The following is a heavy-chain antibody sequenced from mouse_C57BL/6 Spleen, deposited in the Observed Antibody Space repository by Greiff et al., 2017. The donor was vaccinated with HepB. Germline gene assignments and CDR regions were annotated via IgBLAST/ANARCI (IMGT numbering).Heavy chain of an antibody. CDR3: AHLYSNNEGFAY. CDR1: GYTFTSYW. Sequence: QVQLQQPGAELVKPGASVKLSCKASGYTFTSYWMHWVKQRPGQGLEWIGMIHPNSGSTNYNEKFKSKATLTVDKSSSTAYMQLSSLTSEDSAVYYCAHLYSNNEGFAYWGQGTLVTVSA. V-gene: IGHV1-64*01. CDR2: IHPNSGST. J-gene: IGHJ3*01. D-gene: IGHD2-5*01.